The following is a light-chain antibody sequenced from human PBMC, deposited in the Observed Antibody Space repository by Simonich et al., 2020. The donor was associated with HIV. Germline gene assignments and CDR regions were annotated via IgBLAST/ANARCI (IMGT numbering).Light chain of an antibody. CDR3: QQYDSLPLT. CDR2: DAS. CDR1: QSISNW. J-gene: IGKJ5*01. V-gene: IGKV1-33*01. Sequence: DIQMTQSPSTLSASVGDRVPITCRASQSISNWLAWYQQKPGKNPKILIYDASNLETGVPSRFSGSGSGTHFTFTISSLQPEDFATYYCQQYDSLPLTFGQGTRLEIK.